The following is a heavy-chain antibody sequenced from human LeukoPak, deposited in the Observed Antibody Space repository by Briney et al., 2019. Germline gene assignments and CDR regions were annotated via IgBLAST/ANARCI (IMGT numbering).Heavy chain of an antibody. CDR1: GFSFSTYA. V-gene: IGHV3-23*01. CDR3: AKGTLGSCSGAACYEFDN. CDR2: ITGRDT. Sequence: GGSLRLSCAASGFSFSTYAMNWVRQAPGKRLEWVSSITGRDTYYALSVKGRITISRDNSKNTRYLQMNSLRADDTALYYCAKGTLGSCSGAACYEFDNWGQGTLVTVSS. J-gene: IGHJ4*02. D-gene: IGHD2-2*01.